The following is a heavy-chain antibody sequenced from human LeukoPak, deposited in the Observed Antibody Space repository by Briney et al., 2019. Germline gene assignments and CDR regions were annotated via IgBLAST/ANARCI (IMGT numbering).Heavy chain of an antibody. CDR3: ARGAGGNDDY. D-gene: IGHD4-23*01. J-gene: IGHJ4*02. CDR2: IYYSGTT. V-gene: IGHV4-61*08. Sequence: NPSETLSLTCTVSGDSINSGAYYWSWIRQSPGKGLEWIGYIYYSGTTNYNPSLKSRVTISVDTSKNQFSLKLSSVTAADTAVYYCARGAGGNDDYWGQGTLVTVSS. CDR1: GDSINSGAYY.